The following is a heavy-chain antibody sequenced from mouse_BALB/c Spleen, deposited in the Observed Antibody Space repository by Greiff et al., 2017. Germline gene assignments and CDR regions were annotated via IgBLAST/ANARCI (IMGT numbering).Heavy chain of an antibody. V-gene: IGHV5-9-4*01. Sequence: EVHLVESGGGLVKPGGSLKLSCAASGFTFSSYAMSWVRQSPEKRLEWVAEISSGGSYTYYPDTVTGRFTISRDNAKNTLYLEMSSLRSEDTAMYYCARDWGGNYLDYWGQGTTLTVSS. CDR1: GFTFSSYA. J-gene: IGHJ2*01. CDR3: ARDWGGNYLDY. CDR2: ISSGGSYT.